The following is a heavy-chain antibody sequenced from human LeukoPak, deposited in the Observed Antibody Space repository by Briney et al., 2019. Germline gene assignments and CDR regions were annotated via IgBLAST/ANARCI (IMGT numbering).Heavy chain of an antibody. CDR1: GFTYITYG. V-gene: IGHV3-23*01. CDR3: AKPLESYDTTRYLTRIFDY. J-gene: IGHJ4*02. D-gene: IGHD3-22*01. CDR2: ITGSSDGT. Sequence: GGSLRLSCAASGFTYITYGMSWVRQAPGKGPEWVSAITGSSDGTYYADSVKGRFTISSDNSKNTLFLQMNSLRAEDTAVYYCAKPLESYDTTRYLTRIFDYWGQGTLVTVSS.